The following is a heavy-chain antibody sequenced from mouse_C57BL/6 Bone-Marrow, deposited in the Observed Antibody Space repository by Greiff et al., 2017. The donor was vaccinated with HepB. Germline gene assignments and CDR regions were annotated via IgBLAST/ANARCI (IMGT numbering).Heavy chain of an antibody. J-gene: IGHJ2*01. CDR3: ARDARGDSLYFDY. CDR1: GFTFSDFY. CDR2: SRNKANDYTT. V-gene: IGHV7-1*01. Sequence: EVMLVESGGGLVQSGRSLRLSCATSGFTFSDFYMEWVRQAPGKGLEWIAASRNKANDYTTEYSASVKGRFIVSRDTSQSILYLQMNALRAEDTAIYYCARDARGDSLYFDYWGQGTTLTVSS.